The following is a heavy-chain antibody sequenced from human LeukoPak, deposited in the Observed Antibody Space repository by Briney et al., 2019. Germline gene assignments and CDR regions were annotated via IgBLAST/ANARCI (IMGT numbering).Heavy chain of an antibody. V-gene: IGHV3-23*01. CDR3: AKGGVFDYYDSRVYFAY. CDR2: ISGSGGST. D-gene: IGHD3-22*01. J-gene: IGHJ4*02. Sequence: PAGSLTLSCAASGFTFSSYAMSWVRQAPGKGLEWVSAISGSGGSTYYADSVKGRFTISRDNSKNTLYLQMNSLRAEDTAVYYCAKGGVFDYYDSRVYFAYWGQGTLVTVSS. CDR1: GFTFSSYA.